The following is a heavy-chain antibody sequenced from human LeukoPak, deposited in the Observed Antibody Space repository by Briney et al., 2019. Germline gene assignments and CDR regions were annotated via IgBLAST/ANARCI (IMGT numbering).Heavy chain of an antibody. CDR1: GGSISSYC. CDR3: ARDGPGAVIAARLKSSFDP. J-gene: IGHJ5*02. V-gene: IGHV4-4*07. Sequence: SETLSLTCTVSGGSISSYCWSWIRQPAGKGLEWIGRIYTSGSTNYNPSLKSRVTMSVDTSKNQFSLKLSSVTAADTAVYYCARDGPGAVIAARLKSSFDPWGQGTLVTVSS. CDR2: IYTSGST. D-gene: IGHD6-6*01.